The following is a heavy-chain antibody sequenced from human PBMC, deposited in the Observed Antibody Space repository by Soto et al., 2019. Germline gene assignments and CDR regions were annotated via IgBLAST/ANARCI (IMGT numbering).Heavy chain of an antibody. Sequence: SETVSLTCAVSGGSISSYYWSWIRQTAGKGLAXIGRIXXSXNXXXNXXXXSRVTMSIDTSKNQLSLKLRSVTAADTAVYFCAGDEGYYYSGVDVWGQGTAVTVSS. J-gene: IGHJ6*02. CDR1: GGSISSYY. CDR2: IXXSXNX. CDR3: AGDEGYYYSGVDV. V-gene: IGHV4-4*07.